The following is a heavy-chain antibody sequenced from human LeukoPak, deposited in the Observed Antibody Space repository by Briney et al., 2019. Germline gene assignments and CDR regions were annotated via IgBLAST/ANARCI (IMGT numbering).Heavy chain of an antibody. D-gene: IGHD1-26*01. J-gene: IGHJ4*02. Sequence: PSETLSLTCSVSGASITSGAYYWSWLRQHPEKGLEWIGYIADIATKFYNPSFKSRVSISMDPSKNLFSLSLTSLTAADTAVYYCARARVGPVPFDSWGQGILVTVSS. V-gene: IGHV4-31*03. CDR2: IADIATK. CDR1: GASITSGAYY. CDR3: ARARVGPVPFDS.